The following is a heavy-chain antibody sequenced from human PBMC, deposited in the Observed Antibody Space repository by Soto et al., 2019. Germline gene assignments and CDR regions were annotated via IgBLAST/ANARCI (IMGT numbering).Heavy chain of an antibody. Sequence: SLRLSCAASGFTFSSYGMHWVRQAPGKGLEWVAVISYDGSNKYYADSVKGRFTISRDNSKNTLYLQMNSLRAEDTAVYYCAKDREHYFDYWGQGTLVTVSS. V-gene: IGHV3-30*18. CDR1: GFTFSSYG. CDR3: AKDREHYFDY. CDR2: ISYDGSNK. J-gene: IGHJ4*02.